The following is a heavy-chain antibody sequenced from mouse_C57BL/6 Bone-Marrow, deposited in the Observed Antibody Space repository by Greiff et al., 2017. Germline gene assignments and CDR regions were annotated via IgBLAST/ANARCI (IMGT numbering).Heavy chain of an antibody. CDR3: TVYYYGRGAMDY. CDR2: IDPENGDT. V-gene: IGHV14-4*01. Sequence: VQLQQSGAELVRPGASVKLSCTASGFNIKDDYMHWVKQRPEQGLEWIGWIDPENGDTEYASKFQGKATITADTSSNTAYLQLSSLTSEDTAVCYCTVYYYGRGAMDYWGQGTSVTVSS. J-gene: IGHJ4*01. CDR1: GFNIKDDY. D-gene: IGHD1-1*01.